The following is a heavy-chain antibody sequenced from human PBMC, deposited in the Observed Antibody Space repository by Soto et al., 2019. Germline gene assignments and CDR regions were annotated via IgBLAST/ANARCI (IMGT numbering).Heavy chain of an antibody. D-gene: IGHD5-18*01. CDR2: ISYTVDA. CDR1: AGSLSRYY. J-gene: IGHJ4*02. CDR3: VGSLMSRAMESFDY. Sequence: SETLSLTCSVSAGSLSRYYWGWVRQSPGEGLQWIAHISYTVDASYNPSLKSRVTISLDTSTNQIALRLMSVTAADTAVYYCVGSLMSRAMESFDYWGQGTLVTVSS. V-gene: IGHV4-59*01.